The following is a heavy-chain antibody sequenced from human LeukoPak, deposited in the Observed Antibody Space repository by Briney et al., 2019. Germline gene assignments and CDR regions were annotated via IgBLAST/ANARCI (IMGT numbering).Heavy chain of an antibody. J-gene: IGHJ5*02. CDR2: IKQDGSEK. D-gene: IGHD6-13*01. CDR3: ARQIAAPGWCWFDP. CDR1: GFTFSSYW. V-gene: IGHV3-7*01. Sequence: GGSLRLSCAASGFTFSSYWMSWVRQAPGKGLEWVANIKQDGSEKYYVDSVKGRFTISRDNAKNSLYLQMNSLRAEDTAVYYCARQIAAPGWCWFDPWGQGTLVTVSS.